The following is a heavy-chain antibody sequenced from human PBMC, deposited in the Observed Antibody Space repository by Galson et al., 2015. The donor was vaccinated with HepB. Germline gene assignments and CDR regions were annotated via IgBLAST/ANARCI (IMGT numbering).Heavy chain of an antibody. V-gene: IGHV1-18*04. Sequence: SVKVSCKASGYTFTSYGISWVRQAPGQGLEWMGWISAYNGNTNYAQKLQGRVTMTTDTSTSTAYMELRSLRSDDTAVYYCARSRSVYSSSWNAFDIWGQGTMVTVSS. D-gene: IGHD6-13*01. J-gene: IGHJ3*02. CDR2: ISAYNGNT. CDR3: ARSRSVYSSSWNAFDI. CDR1: GYTFTSYG.